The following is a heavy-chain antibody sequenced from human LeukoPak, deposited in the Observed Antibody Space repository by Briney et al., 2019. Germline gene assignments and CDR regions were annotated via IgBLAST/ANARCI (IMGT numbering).Heavy chain of an antibody. CDR1: GGSISSYY. CDR2: IYYSGST. D-gene: IGHD6-19*01. Sequence: PSETLSLTCTVSGGSISSYYWSWIRQPPGEGLEWIGYIYYSGSTNYNPSLKSRVTISVDTSKNQFSLKLSSVTAADTAVYYCARHVYPYSGWYFDYWGQGTLVTVSS. V-gene: IGHV4-59*08. J-gene: IGHJ4*02. CDR3: ARHVYPYSGWYFDY.